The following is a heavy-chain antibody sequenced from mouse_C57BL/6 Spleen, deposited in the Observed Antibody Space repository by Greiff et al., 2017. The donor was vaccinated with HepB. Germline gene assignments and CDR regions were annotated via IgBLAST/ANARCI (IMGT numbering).Heavy chain of an antibody. CDR1: GYAFSSSW. D-gene: IGHD4-1*01. CDR2: IYPGDGDT. CDR3: ARGTGYFDY. V-gene: IGHV1-82*01. J-gene: IGHJ2*01. Sequence: QVQLQQSGPELVKPGASVKISCKASGYAFSSSWMNWVKQRPGKGLEWIGRIYPGDGDTNYNGKFKGKATLTADKSSSTAYMQLSNLTSEDSAVYFCARGTGYFDYWGQGTTLTVSS.